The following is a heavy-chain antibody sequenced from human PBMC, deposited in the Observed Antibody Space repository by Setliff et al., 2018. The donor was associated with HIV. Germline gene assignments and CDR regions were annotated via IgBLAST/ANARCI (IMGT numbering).Heavy chain of an antibody. CDR3: ARSPYGDYGLDY. D-gene: IGHD4-17*01. J-gene: IGHJ4*02. CDR1: GFTFSSYS. Sequence: GESLKISCAASGFTFSSYSMNWVRQAPGKGLEWVSYISSRGSTIYYADSVKGRFTISRDNAKNSLYLQMNTLRAEDTAVYFCARSPYGDYGLDYWGQGTLVTVSS. CDR2: ISSRGSTI. V-gene: IGHV3-48*04.